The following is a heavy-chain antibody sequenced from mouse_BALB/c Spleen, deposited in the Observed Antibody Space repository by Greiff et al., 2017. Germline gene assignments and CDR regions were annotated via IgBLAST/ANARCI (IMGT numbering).Heavy chain of an antibody. Sequence: VQLQQSGPELVKPGASVKIPCKASGYTFTDYNMDWVKQSHGKSLEWIGDINPNNGGTIYNQKFKGKATLTVDKSSSTAYMELRSLTSEDTAVYYCARGDYYGSSYLHFDYWGQGTTLTVSS. V-gene: IGHV1-18*01. CDR2: INPNNGGT. D-gene: IGHD1-1*01. CDR3: ARGDYYGSSYLHFDY. CDR1: GYTFTDYN. J-gene: IGHJ2*01.